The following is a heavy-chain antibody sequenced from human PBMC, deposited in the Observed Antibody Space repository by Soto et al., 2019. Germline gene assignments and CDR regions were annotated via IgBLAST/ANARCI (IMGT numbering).Heavy chain of an antibody. D-gene: IGHD3-10*01. J-gene: IGHJ5*02. V-gene: IGHV1-69*12. Sequence: QVQLVQSGAEVKKPGSSVKVSCKASGGTFSSYAISWVRQAPGQGLEWMGGIIPIFGTANYAQKFQGRVTVTGGESTSTADMELSSRRSEDTAVYYCARATLLLWFGELSQSANWFDPWGQGTLVTVSS. CDR3: ARATLLLWFGELSQSANWFDP. CDR2: IIPIFGTA. CDR1: GGTFSSYA.